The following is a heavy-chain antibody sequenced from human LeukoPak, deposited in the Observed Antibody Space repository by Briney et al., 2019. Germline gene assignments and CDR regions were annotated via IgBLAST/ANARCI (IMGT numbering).Heavy chain of an antibody. Sequence: GGSLRLSCAASGFTFSTYWMHWVRQIPGKGLVWLSRIHYDGTYTTYVDSVRGRFTISRDNTKSTLYLQMNRLRADDTAVYYCARGAEEHNYGELASWGQGTLVTVSS. J-gene: IGHJ5*01. CDR3: ARGAEEHNYGELAS. CDR2: IHYDGTYT. D-gene: IGHD5-18*01. V-gene: IGHV3-74*01. CDR1: GFTFSTYW.